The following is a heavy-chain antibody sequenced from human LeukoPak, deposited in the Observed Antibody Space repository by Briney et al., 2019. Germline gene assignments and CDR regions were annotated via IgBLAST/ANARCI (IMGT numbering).Heavy chain of an antibody. V-gene: IGHV4-4*07. CDR1: GGSISSYY. J-gene: IGHJ5*02. CDR2: IYTSGST. D-gene: IGHD3-10*01. CDR3: ARGDYYASENWFAP. Sequence: SETLSLTCTVSGGSISSYYWSWIRQPAGKGLEWIGRIYTSGSTNYNPPLKSRVTMSVDTSKHQFSLKLSSVTAADTAVYYCARGDYYASENWFAPWGQGTLVTVSS.